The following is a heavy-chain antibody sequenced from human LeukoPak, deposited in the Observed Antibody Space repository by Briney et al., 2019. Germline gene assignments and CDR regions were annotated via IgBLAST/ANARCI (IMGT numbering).Heavy chain of an antibody. Sequence: RAGESLKISCKSSGYSFISYWIGWVRQIPGKGLEWMGIIYPGDSDTRYSPSFQGQVTISADKSISTAYLQWSSLRASDTAMYYCARVLDSSGWVYWGQGTLVTVSS. CDR1: GYSFISYW. CDR3: ARVLDSSGWVY. CDR2: IYPGDSDT. D-gene: IGHD6-19*01. J-gene: IGHJ4*02. V-gene: IGHV5-51*01.